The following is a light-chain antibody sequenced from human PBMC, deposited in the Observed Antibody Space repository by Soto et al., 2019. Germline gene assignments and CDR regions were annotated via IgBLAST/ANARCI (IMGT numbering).Light chain of an antibody. CDR3: QQHTT. Sequence: DIQMTQSPSTLSASVGDGVTITCRGSQGISSWLAWYQLKPGKAPRLLIYKASSLASGVPSRFSGGGSGTEFTLTISSLQPEDVATYHCQQHTTFGQGTKVEI. CDR2: KAS. CDR1: QGISSW. J-gene: IGKJ1*01. V-gene: IGKV1-5*03.